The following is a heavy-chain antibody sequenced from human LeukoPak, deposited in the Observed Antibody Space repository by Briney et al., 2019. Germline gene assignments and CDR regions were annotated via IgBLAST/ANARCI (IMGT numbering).Heavy chain of an antibody. CDR1: GGTFSSYA. Sequence: SVKVSCKASGGTFSSYAISWVRQAPGQGLEWMGGIIPIFGTANYAQKFQGRVTITADESTSTAYMELSSLRSEDTAMYYCARDWFCSASYCSDVFDIWGQGTMVTVFS. V-gene: IGHV1-69*13. CDR3: ARDWFCSASYCSDVFDI. D-gene: IGHD3-3*01. CDR2: IIPIFGTA. J-gene: IGHJ3*02.